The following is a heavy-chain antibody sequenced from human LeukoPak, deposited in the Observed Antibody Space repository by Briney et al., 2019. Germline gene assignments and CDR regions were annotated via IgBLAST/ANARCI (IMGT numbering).Heavy chain of an antibody. CDR3: AKVGGSYYGNYYFDY. D-gene: IGHD1-26*01. J-gene: IGHJ4*02. Sequence: GGSLRLSCAASGFTFSSYGMHWVRQAPGKGLEWGAVISYDGSNKYYADSVKGRFTISRDNSKNTLYLQMNSLRAEDTAVYYCAKVGGSYYGNYYFDYWGQGTLVTVSS. CDR2: ISYDGSNK. V-gene: IGHV3-30*18. CDR1: GFTFSSYG.